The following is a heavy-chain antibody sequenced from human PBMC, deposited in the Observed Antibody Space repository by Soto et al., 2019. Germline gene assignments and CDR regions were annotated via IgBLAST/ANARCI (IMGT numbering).Heavy chain of an antibody. CDR2: AYYRSKWYY. V-gene: IGHV6-1*01. CDR3: ANDPGYSLDD. CDR1: GDSVSFYSGA. J-gene: IGHJ4*02. Sequence: SQTLSLTCVISGDSVSFYSGAWNWIRQSPSRGLEWLGRAYYRSKWYYDYAESVKSRIIISVDTSKNQSSLQLNSVTPEDAAVYYCANDPGYSLDDWGQGTQGTV. D-gene: IGHD5-12*01.